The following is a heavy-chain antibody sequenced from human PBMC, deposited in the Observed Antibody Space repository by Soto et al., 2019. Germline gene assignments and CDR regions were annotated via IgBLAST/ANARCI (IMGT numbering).Heavy chain of an antibody. Sequence: PSETLSLTCTVSGGSISSSSYYWGWIRQPPGKGLEWIGSIYYSGSTYYNPSLKSRVTIPVDTSKNQFSLKLSSVTAADTAVYYCARSKLHSSGWYLGAFDIWGQGTMVTVSS. D-gene: IGHD6-19*01. V-gene: IGHV4-39*01. CDR1: GGSISSSSYY. CDR3: ARSKLHSSGWYLGAFDI. CDR2: IYYSGST. J-gene: IGHJ3*02.